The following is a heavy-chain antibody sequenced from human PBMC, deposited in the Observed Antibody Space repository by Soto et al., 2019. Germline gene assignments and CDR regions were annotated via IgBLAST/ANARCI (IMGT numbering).Heavy chain of an antibody. J-gene: IGHJ6*03. V-gene: IGHV1-18*01. CDR2: ISANIGNT. CDR3: ARRGWDCTNGVCYNYYYYMDV. D-gene: IGHD2-8*01. CDR1: GGTFSSYT. Sequence: GASVKVSCKASGGTFSSYTISWVRQAPGQGLEWMGWISANIGNTNYAQKLQGRVTMTTDTSTSTAYMALRSLRSDDTAVYYCARRGWDCTNGVCYNYYYYMDVWGKGTTVTVSS.